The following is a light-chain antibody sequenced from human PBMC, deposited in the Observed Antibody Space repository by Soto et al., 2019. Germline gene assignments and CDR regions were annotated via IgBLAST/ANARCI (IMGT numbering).Light chain of an antibody. Sequence: DIQMTQSPSSLSASVGDRVTISCRASQSIRRYLNWYQQKPGKAPKLLISAASSLQSGVPSMXSGSGSGTDFTLTITTLQPEDFVTYYCQESYSAPHTFGQGTKVEIK. CDR1: QSIRRY. CDR3: QESYSAPHT. J-gene: IGKJ1*01. V-gene: IGKV1-39*01. CDR2: AAS.